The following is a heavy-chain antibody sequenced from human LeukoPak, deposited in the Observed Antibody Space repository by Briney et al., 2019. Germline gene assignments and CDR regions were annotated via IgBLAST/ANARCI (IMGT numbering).Heavy chain of an antibody. Sequence: SVKVSCKASGGTFSAYAISWVRQAPGQGLEWMGRIIPILGIANYAQKFQGRVTITADKSTSTAYMELSSLRSEDTAVYYCASDYYGSGSHPDYWGQGTLVTVSS. D-gene: IGHD3-10*01. CDR2: IIPILGIA. CDR1: GGTFSAYA. J-gene: IGHJ4*02. CDR3: ASDYYGSGSHPDY. V-gene: IGHV1-69*04.